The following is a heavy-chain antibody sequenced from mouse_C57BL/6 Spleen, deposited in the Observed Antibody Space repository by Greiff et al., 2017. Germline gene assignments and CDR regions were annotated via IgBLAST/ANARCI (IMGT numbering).Heavy chain of an antibody. Sequence: QVHVKQSGAELVRPGASVTLSCKASGYTFTDYEMHWVKQTPVHGLEWIGAIDPETGGTAYNQKFKGKAILTADKSSSTAYMELRSLTSEDSAVYYCTRRGGYDGYNWFAYWGQGTLVTVSA. CDR3: TRRGGYDGYNWFAY. CDR1: GYTFTDYE. D-gene: IGHD2-3*01. CDR2: IDPETGGT. J-gene: IGHJ3*01. V-gene: IGHV1-15*01.